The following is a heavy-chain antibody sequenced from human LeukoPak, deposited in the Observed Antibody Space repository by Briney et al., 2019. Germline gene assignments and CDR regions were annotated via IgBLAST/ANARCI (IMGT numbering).Heavy chain of an antibody. V-gene: IGHV4-30-2*01. CDR3: ASYVDPGHFDY. D-gene: IGHD4-17*01. Sequence: SSETLSLTCAVSGGSISSGGYSWSWIRQPPGKGLEWIGYIYHSGSTYYNPSLKSRVTISVDRSKNQFSLKLSSVTAADTAVYYCASYVDPGHFDYWGQGTLVTVSS. CDR2: IYHSGST. J-gene: IGHJ4*02. CDR1: GGSISSGGYS.